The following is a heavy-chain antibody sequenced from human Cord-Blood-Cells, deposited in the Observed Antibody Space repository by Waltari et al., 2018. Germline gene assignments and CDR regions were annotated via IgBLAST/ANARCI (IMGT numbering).Heavy chain of an antibody. CDR1: GFTFSSYG. V-gene: IGHV3-30*02. CDR3: AKDHSAGSSSPVQH. J-gene: IGHJ1*01. Sequence: QVQLVESGGGVVQPGGSLRLSCAASGFTFSSYGMHWVRQAPGKGLEWVAFIRYDGSNKYYADSVKGRFTISRDNSKNTLYLQMNSLRAEDTAVYYCAKDHSAGSSSPVQHWGQGTLVTVSS. CDR2: IRYDGSNK. D-gene: IGHD6-13*01.